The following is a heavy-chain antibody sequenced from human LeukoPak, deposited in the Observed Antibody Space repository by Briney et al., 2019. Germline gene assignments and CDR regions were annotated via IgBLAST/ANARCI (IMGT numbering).Heavy chain of an antibody. Sequence: SETLSLTCTVSAGSISSYYWSWIRQPAGKGLEWIGRIYTSGGTNYNPALKSRVTMSVDTSKNQFSLKLSSVTAADTALYYCARGSGSGFDPWGQGTLVTVSS. CDR2: IYTSGGT. CDR1: AGSISSYY. J-gene: IGHJ5*02. CDR3: ARGSGSGFDP. V-gene: IGHV4-4*07.